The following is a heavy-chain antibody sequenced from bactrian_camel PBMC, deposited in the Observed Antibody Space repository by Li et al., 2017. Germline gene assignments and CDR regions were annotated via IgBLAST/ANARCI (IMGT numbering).Heavy chain of an antibody. Sequence: HVQLVESGGGSVQAGGSLRLSCAASGGTVSRRRMGWFRQAPGKEREGVATIDRDRSTAYTDSVKGRFTISRNDAKNTLYLQMDNLNTADTAVYYCATTPSGAGRGPGTQVTVS. J-gene: IGHJ4*01. CDR2: IDRDRST. D-gene: IGHD5*01. V-gene: IGHV3S57*01. CDR1: GGTVSRRR.